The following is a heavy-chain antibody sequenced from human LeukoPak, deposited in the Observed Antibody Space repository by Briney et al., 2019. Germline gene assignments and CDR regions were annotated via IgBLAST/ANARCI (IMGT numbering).Heavy chain of an antibody. CDR2: INHSGST. Sequence: SETLSLTCTVSGGSISSYYWSWIRQPPGKGLEWIGEINHSGSTNYNPSLKSRVTISVDTSKNQFSLKLSSVTAADTAVYYCARWASSSWFDYWGQGTLVTVSS. J-gene: IGHJ4*02. CDR3: ARWASSSWFDY. V-gene: IGHV4-34*01. D-gene: IGHD6-13*01. CDR1: GGSISSYY.